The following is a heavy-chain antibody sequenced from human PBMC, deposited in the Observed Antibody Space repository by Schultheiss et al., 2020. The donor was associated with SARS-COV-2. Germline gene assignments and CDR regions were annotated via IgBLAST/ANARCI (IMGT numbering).Heavy chain of an antibody. CDR1: GFTFSSYS. CDR2: ISSSSSTI. V-gene: IGHV3-48*04. Sequence: GGSLRLSCAASGFTFSSYSMNWVRQAPGKGLEWVSYISSSSSTIYYADSVKGRFTISRDNAKNSLYLQMNSLRAEDTAVYYCVVITTRPMTGVFDYWGQGTLVTVSS. CDR3: VVITTRPMTGVFDY. J-gene: IGHJ4*02. D-gene: IGHD3-22*01.